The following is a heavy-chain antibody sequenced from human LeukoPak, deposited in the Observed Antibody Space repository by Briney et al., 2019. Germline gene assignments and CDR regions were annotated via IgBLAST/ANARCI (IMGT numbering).Heavy chain of an antibody. Sequence: GGSLRLSCAASGFTVSSNYMSWVRQAPGKGLEWVSVIYSGGSTYYADSVKGRFTISRDNSKNTLYLQMNSLRAEDTAVYYCARLGPYYYDSSGYQPFDYWGQGTLVTVSS. D-gene: IGHD3-22*01. V-gene: IGHV3-53*01. CDR2: IYSGGST. J-gene: IGHJ4*02. CDR3: ARLGPYYYDSSGYQPFDY. CDR1: GFTVSSNY.